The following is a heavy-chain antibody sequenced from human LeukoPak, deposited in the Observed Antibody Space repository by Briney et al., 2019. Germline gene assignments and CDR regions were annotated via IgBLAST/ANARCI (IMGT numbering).Heavy chain of an antibody. D-gene: IGHD3-22*01. CDR3: ASVKLYYYDSSGYYDY. Sequence: PGGSLRLSCAASGFTFSDYYMSWIRQAPGKGLEWVSYISSSSSYTNYADSVKGRFTISRDNAKNSLYLQMNSLRAEDTAVYYCASVKLYYYDSSGYYDYWGQGTLVTVSS. CDR1: GFTFSDYY. J-gene: IGHJ4*02. V-gene: IGHV3-11*03. CDR2: ISSSSSYT.